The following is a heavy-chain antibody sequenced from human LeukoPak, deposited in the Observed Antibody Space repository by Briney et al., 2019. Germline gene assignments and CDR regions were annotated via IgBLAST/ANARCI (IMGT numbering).Heavy chain of an antibody. V-gene: IGHV3-23*01. D-gene: IGHD3-3*01. CDR1: GFTFSSYA. Sequence: PGGSLRLSCAASGFTFSSYAMSWVRQAPGKGLEWVSAISGSGGSTYYADSVKGRFTISRDNAKKSLYLQMSSLRGEDTAVYYCATQASYDFWSGLYYFDNWGQGTLVGVSS. CDR3: ATQASYDFWSGLYYFDN. J-gene: IGHJ4*02. CDR2: ISGSGGST.